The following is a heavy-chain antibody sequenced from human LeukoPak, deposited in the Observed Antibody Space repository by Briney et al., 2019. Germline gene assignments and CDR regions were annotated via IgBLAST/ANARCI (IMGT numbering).Heavy chain of an antibody. Sequence: PGGSLRLSCSASGFTFSSYAMHWVRQAPGKGLEYVSAISSSGDNTYYADSVKGRFTISRDNSKNTLYLQMSSLRAEDTAAYYCVKRGSGWYYFDCWGQGTLVTVSS. CDR3: VKRGSGWYYFDC. V-gene: IGHV3-64D*06. D-gene: IGHD6-19*01. CDR1: GFTFSSYA. J-gene: IGHJ4*02. CDR2: ISSSGDNT.